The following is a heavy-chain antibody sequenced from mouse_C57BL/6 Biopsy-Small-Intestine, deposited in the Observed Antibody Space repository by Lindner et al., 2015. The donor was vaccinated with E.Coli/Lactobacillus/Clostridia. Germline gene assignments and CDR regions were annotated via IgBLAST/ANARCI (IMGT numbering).Heavy chain of an antibody. D-gene: IGHD1-1*02. J-gene: IGHJ2*01. V-gene: IGHV14-3*01. Sequence: VQPQESGAELVRPGASVKLSCTASGFNIKDDYMHWVKQRPEQGLEWIGRIDPANGNTKYAPKFQDKATITADTSSNTAYLQLSSLTSEDTAVYYCARRDGRYFDYWGQGTTLTVSS. CDR3: ARRDGRYFDY. CDR2: IDPANGNT. CDR1: GFNIKDDY.